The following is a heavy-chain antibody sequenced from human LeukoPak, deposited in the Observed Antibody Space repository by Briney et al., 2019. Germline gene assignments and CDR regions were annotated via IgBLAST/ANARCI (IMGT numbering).Heavy chain of an antibody. CDR1: GFTFSSYA. J-gene: IGHJ4*02. D-gene: IGHD5-18*01. CDR3: AKEGDTAMVMRGGYYFDY. Sequence: PGGSLRLSCAASGFTFSSYAMSWVRQPPGKGLEWVSAISGSGGNTYYADSVKGRFTISRDNSKNTLYLQMNSLRAEDTAVYYCAKEGDTAMVMRGGYYFDYWGQGTLVTVSS. V-gene: IGHV3-23*01. CDR2: ISGSGGNT.